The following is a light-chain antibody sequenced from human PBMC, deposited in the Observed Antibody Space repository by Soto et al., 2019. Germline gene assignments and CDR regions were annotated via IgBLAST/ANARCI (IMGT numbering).Light chain of an antibody. CDR3: QQSGGSRWT. V-gene: IGKV3-20*01. J-gene: IGKJ1*01. Sequence: EIVLTHSPGTLSLSPGERATLSCRAGQSVISSYLAWYQQKPGQAPRLLIYGASSRATGIPDRFSARGSGTDFTLTINRLEPEDCAVYYCQQSGGSRWTFGQGTKVDIK. CDR2: GAS. CDR1: QSVISSY.